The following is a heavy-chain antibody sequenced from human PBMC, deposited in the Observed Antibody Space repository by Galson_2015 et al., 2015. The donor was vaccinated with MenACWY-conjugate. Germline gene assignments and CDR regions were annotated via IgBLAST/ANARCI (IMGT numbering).Heavy chain of an antibody. CDR1: GFTFSTYW. CDR3: ARLGGNYKTASHFDY. V-gene: IGHV3-74*01. D-gene: IGHD1-26*01. Sequence: SLRLSCAASGFTFSTYWMHWVRQAPGKGLVWVSRINSDGSSTSYADSVKGRFTISRDNAKNTLYLQMNSLRAEDTAVYYCARLGGNYKTASHFDYWGQRTLVAVSS. CDR2: INSDGSST. J-gene: IGHJ4*02.